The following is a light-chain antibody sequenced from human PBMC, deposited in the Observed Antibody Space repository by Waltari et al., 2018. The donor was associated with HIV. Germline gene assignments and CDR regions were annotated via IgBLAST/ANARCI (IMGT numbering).Light chain of an antibody. V-gene: IGKV1-39*01. CDR2: AAS. J-gene: IGKJ4*01. CDR1: QNIAKY. CDR3: QQSYSTPLT. Sequence: DIQMTQSPSSLSASVGDRVTITCRSGQNIAKYLHWYQQKPGRAPELLIYAASTLQSGVPSRFSGSVSGTDFTLTISSLQAEDFATYYCQQSYSTPLTFGGGTKVEIK.